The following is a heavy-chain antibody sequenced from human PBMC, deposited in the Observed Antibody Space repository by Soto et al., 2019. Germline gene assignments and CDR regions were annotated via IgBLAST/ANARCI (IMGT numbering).Heavy chain of an antibody. CDR2: IYYRGNT. V-gene: IGHV4-39*02. CDR3: ARVDSSGGLDS. CDR1: GGSISSSSYY. J-gene: IGHJ4*02. D-gene: IGHD3-22*01. Sequence: QLQLQESGPGLVKPSETPSLTCTVSGGSISSSSYYWGWIRQPPGKGLEWIGSIYYRGNTYYNPSLKRRVTISVDTSKNNFSQNLSSVTDADTAVYYCARVDSSGGLDSWCQGILVTVSS.